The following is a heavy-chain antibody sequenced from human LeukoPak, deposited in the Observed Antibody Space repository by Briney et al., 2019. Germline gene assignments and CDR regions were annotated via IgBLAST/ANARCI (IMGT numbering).Heavy chain of an antibody. Sequence: GGSLRLSCAASGFTLSSYSMNWVRQAPGKGLEWVSHITASGTAMFYADSVKGRFTISRDNAKNSLYLQMNSLRDEDTAVYYCASSGSYRFDYWGQETLVTVSS. D-gene: IGHD1-26*01. V-gene: IGHV3-48*02. CDR1: GFTLSSYS. CDR3: ASSGSYRFDY. CDR2: ITASGTAM. J-gene: IGHJ4*02.